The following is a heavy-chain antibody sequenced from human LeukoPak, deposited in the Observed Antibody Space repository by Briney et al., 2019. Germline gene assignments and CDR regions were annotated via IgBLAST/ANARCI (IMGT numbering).Heavy chain of an antibody. D-gene: IGHD3-16*02. CDR3: ARDRVTPNWLDP. CDR1: GFTFSNYG. J-gene: IGHJ5*02. V-gene: IGHV3-33*01. CDR2: IWFDGSKK. Sequence: GGSLRLSCAASGFTFSNYGMHWVRQAPGKGLEWVAVIWFDGSKKYYADSVKGRFTISRDNSRNTLYLHMNSLRAEDTAMYYCARDRVTPNWLDPWGQGTLVTVSS.